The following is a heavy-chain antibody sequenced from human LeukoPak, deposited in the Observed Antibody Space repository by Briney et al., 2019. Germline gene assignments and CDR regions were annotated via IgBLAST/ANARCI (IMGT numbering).Heavy chain of an antibody. Sequence: GRSLRLSCAASGFTFSSYGMSWVRQAPGKGLEWVSGINWNGGSTGHAESVKGRFTISRDNAKNSLYLQMNSLRAEDTALYYCARGITMVRGVIITGPYFDYWGQGTLVTVSS. CDR2: INWNGGST. D-gene: IGHD3-10*01. J-gene: IGHJ4*02. V-gene: IGHV3-20*04. CDR1: GFTFSSYG. CDR3: ARGITMVRGVIITGPYFDY.